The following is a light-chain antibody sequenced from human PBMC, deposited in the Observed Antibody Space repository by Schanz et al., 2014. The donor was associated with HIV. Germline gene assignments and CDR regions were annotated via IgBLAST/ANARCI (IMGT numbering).Light chain of an antibody. Sequence: EIVLTQSPATLSLSPGERATLSCRASQSVSSYLAWYQQKPGQAPRLLIYDASNRATGIPARFSGSGSGTDFALTISRLEPEDFAVYFCQLYGSSPPFTFGPGTKVDVK. V-gene: IGKV3-20*01. CDR1: QSVSSY. CDR2: DAS. J-gene: IGKJ3*01. CDR3: QLYGSSPPFT.